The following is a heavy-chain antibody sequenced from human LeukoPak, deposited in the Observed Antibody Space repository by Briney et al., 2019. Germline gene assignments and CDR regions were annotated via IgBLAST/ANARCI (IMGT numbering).Heavy chain of an antibody. CDR2: ISSSSSYI. V-gene: IGHV3-21*01. D-gene: IGHD3-9*01. Sequence: GGSLRPSCAASGFTFSGYSMNWVRQAPGKGLEWVSSISSSSSYIYYADSVKGRFTISRDNAKNSLYLQMNSLRAEDTAVYYCARDTGVRYFDWLPLDYWGQGTLVTVSS. J-gene: IGHJ4*02. CDR3: ARDTGVRYFDWLPLDY. CDR1: GFTFSGYS.